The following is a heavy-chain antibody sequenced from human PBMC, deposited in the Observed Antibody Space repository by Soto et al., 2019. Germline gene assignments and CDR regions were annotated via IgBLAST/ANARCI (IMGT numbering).Heavy chain of an antibody. CDR1: GFTFSSYA. Sequence: GGSLRLSCAASGFTFSSYAMSWVRQAPGKGLEWVSAISGSGGSTYYADSVKGRFTISRDNSKNTLYLQMNSLRAEDTAVYYCAKNARPPSSFGGEGWFDPWGEGTLVTVSS. D-gene: IGHD2-21*01. V-gene: IGHV3-23*01. CDR3: AKNARPPSSFGGEGWFDP. CDR2: ISGSGGST. J-gene: IGHJ5*02.